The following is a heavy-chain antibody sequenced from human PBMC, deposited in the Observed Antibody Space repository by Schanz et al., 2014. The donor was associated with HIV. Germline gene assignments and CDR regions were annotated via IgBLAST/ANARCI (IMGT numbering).Heavy chain of an antibody. CDR3: VKAYSSGFSGAGS. CDR2: ISGSDGDT. J-gene: IGHJ5*02. Sequence: EVHLVESGGGLVQPGGSLRLSCAASGFSLNRYSVNWVRQTPGKGLDWVSTISGSDGDTYYADSVKGRFTISRDNSRNALYLHMNSLRADDTAIYYCVKAYSSGFSGAGSWGQGALVTVSS. CDR1: GFSLNRYS. D-gene: IGHD5-18*01. V-gene: IGHV3-23*04.